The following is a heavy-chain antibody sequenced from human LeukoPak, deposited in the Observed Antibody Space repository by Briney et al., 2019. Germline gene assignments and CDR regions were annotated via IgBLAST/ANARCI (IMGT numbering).Heavy chain of an antibody. V-gene: IGHV1-46*01. J-gene: IGHJ4*02. CDR3: AKLSWPDGEIDY. D-gene: IGHD2-15*01. CDR2: INPSGGST. Sequence: ASVKVSCKASGYTFTSYYMHWVRQAPGQGLEWMGIINPSGGSTSYAQKFQGRVTMTRDMSTSTVYMELNSLRAEDTAVYYCAKLSWPDGEIDYWGQGTLVTVSS. CDR1: GYTFTSYY.